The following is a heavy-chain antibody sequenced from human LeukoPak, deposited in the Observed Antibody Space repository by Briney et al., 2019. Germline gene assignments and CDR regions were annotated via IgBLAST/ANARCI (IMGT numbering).Heavy chain of an antibody. CDR1: GGSISSGGYS. CDR2: IYHSGST. Sequence: PSQTLSLTCAVSGGSISSGGYSWSWIRQPPGKGLEWIGYIYHSGSTYYNPSLKSRVTISVDRSKNQLSLKLSSVTAADTAVYYCGRDRLYYDSSVAFDIWGQGTMVTVSS. J-gene: IGHJ3*02. CDR3: GRDRLYYDSSVAFDI. D-gene: IGHD3-22*01. V-gene: IGHV4-30-2*01.